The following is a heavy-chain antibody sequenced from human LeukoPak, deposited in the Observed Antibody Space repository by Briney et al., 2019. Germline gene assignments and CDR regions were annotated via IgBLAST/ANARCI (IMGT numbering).Heavy chain of an antibody. CDR2: IKSKTDGGTT. CDR1: GFTFSNAW. D-gene: IGHD3-10*01. Sequence: PGGSLRLSCAASGFTFSNAWMSWVRQAPGKGLEWVGRIKSKTDGGTTDYAAPVKGRFTISRDDSKNTLYLQMNSLKTEDTAVYYCTTDSLSTMVRAGGVFDYWGQGTLVTVSS. J-gene: IGHJ4*02. V-gene: IGHV3-15*01. CDR3: TTDSLSTMVRAGGVFDY.